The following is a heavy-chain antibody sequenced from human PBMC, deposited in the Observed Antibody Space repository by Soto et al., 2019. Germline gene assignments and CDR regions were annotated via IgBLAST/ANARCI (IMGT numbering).Heavy chain of an antibody. Sequence: QVQLVQSGAEVKKPGSSVKVSCKASGGTLNKHAITWVRRAPGQGLEWLGGIIPMFGIPNYPQKFQGRVTITADHSTNTSHMELHSLTSDDTAVYYCARGGTSGWLKGAYDVWGQGTMVTVSS. CDR3: ARGGTSGWLKGAYDV. D-gene: IGHD6-13*01. CDR1: GGTLNKHA. J-gene: IGHJ3*01. V-gene: IGHV1-69*17. CDR2: IIPMFGIP.